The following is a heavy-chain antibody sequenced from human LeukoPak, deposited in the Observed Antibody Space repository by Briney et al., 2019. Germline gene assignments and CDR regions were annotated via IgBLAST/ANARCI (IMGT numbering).Heavy chain of an antibody. J-gene: IGHJ4*02. Sequence: PGGSLRLSCAASGFTFSSYWMSWVRQAPGKGLEWVANIKQDGSEKYYVDSVKGRFTISRDNAENSLYLQMNSLRAEDTAVYYCARALNLYYYDSSGYYSEYYFDYWGQGTLVTVSS. D-gene: IGHD3-22*01. CDR1: GFTFSSYW. CDR3: ARALNLYYYDSSGYYSEYYFDY. V-gene: IGHV3-7*03. CDR2: IKQDGSEK.